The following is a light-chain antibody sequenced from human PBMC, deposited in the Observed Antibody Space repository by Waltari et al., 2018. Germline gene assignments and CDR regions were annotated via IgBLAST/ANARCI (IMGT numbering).Light chain of an antibody. Sequence: SYDLTQPPSVSVSPGQAASIPCSGHNLGDLYVCWYQQKPGQSPLLIIFEDSKRPSGISERFSASNSGNTATMTISGTQTLDEAVYFCQAWDDKIEVFGGGTRLTVL. V-gene: IGLV3-1*01. CDR1: NLGDLY. CDR3: QAWDDKIEV. CDR2: EDS. J-gene: IGLJ2*01.